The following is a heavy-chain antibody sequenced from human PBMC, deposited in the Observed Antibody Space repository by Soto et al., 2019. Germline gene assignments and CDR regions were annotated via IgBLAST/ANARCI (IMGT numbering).Heavy chain of an antibody. CDR3: TRDDGVIVVVLAAISNAFDI. Sequence: GGSLRLSCTASGFTFGDYAMSWFRQAPGKGLEWVGFIRSKAYGGTTEYAASVKGRFTISRDDSKSIAYLQMNSLKTEDTAVYYCTRDDGVIVVVLAAISNAFDIWGQGTMVTVSS. D-gene: IGHD2-2*02. CDR2: IRSKAYGGTT. V-gene: IGHV3-49*03. CDR1: GFTFGDYA. J-gene: IGHJ3*02.